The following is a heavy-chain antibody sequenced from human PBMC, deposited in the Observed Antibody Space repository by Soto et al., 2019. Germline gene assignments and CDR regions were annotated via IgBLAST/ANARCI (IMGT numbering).Heavy chain of an antibody. D-gene: IGHD3-22*01. J-gene: IGHJ4*02. CDR2: IIPIFGTA. Sequence: SVKVSCKASGGTFRSYAMSWVRQAPGQVLEWMGGIIPIFGTANYAQKFQGRVTITADESTSTAYMELSSLRAEDTAVYYCEGRYYDSTASSDYFDYWGQGTLVTVSS. CDR1: GGTFRSYA. CDR3: EGRYYDSTASSDYFDY. V-gene: IGHV1-69*01.